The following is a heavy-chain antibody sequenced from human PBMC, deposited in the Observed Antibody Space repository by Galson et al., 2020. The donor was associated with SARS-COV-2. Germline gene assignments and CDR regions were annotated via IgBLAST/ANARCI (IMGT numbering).Heavy chain of an antibody. J-gene: IGHJ5*02. CDR3: ARCIAQRVVVAGIDTGFDP. Sequence: SETLSLTCTVSGGSISSYYWSWIRQPPGKGLEWIGYIYYRGSNNYNPYPKSRVTISVDTSKNQFSLKLSSVTAADTAVYYGARCIAQRVVVAGIDTGFDPWGQGTLVTVSS. V-gene: IGHV4-59*01. CDR1: GGSISSYY. CDR2: IYYRGSN. D-gene: IGHD2-15*01.